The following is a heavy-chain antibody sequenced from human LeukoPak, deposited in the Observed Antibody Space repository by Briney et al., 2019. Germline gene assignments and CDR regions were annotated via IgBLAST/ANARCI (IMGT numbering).Heavy chain of an antibody. Sequence: GGSLRLSCTASGFTFGDYAMSWFRQAPGKGLEWVGFIRSKAYGGTTEYAASVKGRFTISRDDSKSIAYLQMNSLKTEDTAVYYCTRDHRSGSRPTTYYYYGMDVWGQGTTVTVSS. CDR2: IRSKAYGGTT. CDR1: GFTFGDYA. V-gene: IGHV3-49*03. CDR3: TRDHRSGSRPTTYYYYGMDV. J-gene: IGHJ6*02. D-gene: IGHD1-26*01.